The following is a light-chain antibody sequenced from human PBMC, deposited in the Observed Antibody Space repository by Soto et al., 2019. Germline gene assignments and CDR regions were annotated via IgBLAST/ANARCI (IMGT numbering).Light chain of an antibody. V-gene: IGKV3-15*01. Sequence: EIVMTQSPATLSVSPGERATLSCRASQSVSSNLAWYQQKPGQAPRLLIYGASTRATGIPARFSGCGSGTEFTLTISRLQSEDFAVYYCQQYNNWPHTFVQETKLAIK. CDR2: GAS. CDR3: QQYNNWPHT. J-gene: IGKJ2*01. CDR1: QSVSSN.